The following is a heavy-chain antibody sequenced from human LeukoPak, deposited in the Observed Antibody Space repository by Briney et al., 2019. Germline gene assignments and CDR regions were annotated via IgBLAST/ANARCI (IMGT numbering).Heavy chain of an antibody. CDR3: ARDRPRGYYYDSSGYSDFDY. Sequence: ASVKVSCKASVYTFTSYDINWVRQATGQGLEWMGWMNPNSGNTGYAQKFQGRVTMTRNTSISTAYMELSSLRSEDTAVYYCARDRPRGYYYDSSGYSDFDYWGQGTLVTVSS. CDR1: VYTFTSYD. CDR2: MNPNSGNT. D-gene: IGHD3-22*01. V-gene: IGHV1-8*01. J-gene: IGHJ4*02.